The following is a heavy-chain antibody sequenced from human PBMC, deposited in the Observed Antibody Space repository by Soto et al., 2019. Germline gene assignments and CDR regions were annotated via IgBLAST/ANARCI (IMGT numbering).Heavy chain of an antibody. Sequence: EVQLVESGGGLVQPGGSLRLSCAASGFTFSSYSMNWVRQAPGKGLEWVSYISSSSSTIYYADSVKGRFTISRDNAKNSLYLQMNSLRDEDTAVYYCARDGSGSWYVVAFDIWGQGTMVTVSS. CDR1: GFTFSSYS. CDR3: ARDGSGSWYVVAFDI. CDR2: ISSSSSTI. V-gene: IGHV3-48*02. D-gene: IGHD6-13*01. J-gene: IGHJ3*02.